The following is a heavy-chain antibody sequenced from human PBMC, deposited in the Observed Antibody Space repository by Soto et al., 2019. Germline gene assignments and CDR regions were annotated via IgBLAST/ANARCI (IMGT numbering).Heavy chain of an antibody. J-gene: IGHJ4*02. CDR3: ARHEIEGGYCSSTSCSPYYFDY. V-gene: IGHV4-39*01. Sequence: QLQLQESGPGLVKPSETLSLTCTVSGGSISSSSYYWGWIRQPPGKGLEWIGSIYYSGSTYYNPSLKSRVTISVDTSKNQFSLKLSSVTAADTAMYYCARHEIEGGYCSSTSCSPYYFDYWGQGTLVTVSS. CDR2: IYYSGST. CDR1: GGSISSSSYY. D-gene: IGHD2-2*01.